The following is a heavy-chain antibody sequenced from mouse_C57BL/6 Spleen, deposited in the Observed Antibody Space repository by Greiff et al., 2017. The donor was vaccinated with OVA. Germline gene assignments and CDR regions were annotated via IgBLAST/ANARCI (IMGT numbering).Heavy chain of an antibody. CDR3: ARGYSNYSAWFAY. CDR2: ISSGGSYT. V-gene: IGHV5-6*01. Sequence: EVKLMESGGDLVKPGGSLKLSCAASGFTFSSYGMSWVRQTPDKRLEWVATISSGGSYTYYPDSVKGRFTISRDNAKNTLYLQMSSLKSEDTAMYYCARGYSNYSAWFAYWGQGTLVTVSA. J-gene: IGHJ3*01. D-gene: IGHD2-5*01. CDR1: GFTFSSYG.